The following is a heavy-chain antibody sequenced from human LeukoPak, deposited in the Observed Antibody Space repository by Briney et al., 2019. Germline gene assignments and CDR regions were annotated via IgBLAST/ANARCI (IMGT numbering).Heavy chain of an antibody. CDR1: GYTFTSYA. Sequence: ASVKVSCKASGYTFTSYAMNWVRQAAGQGLEWMGWINTNTGNPAYAQGFTGRFVVSLNTSVSTAYLQNSSLKAEDTAVYHCARKSVAATPRDIVYQYYSMDVWGKGTTVTVSS. D-gene: IGHD2-15*01. J-gene: IGHJ6*03. V-gene: IGHV7-4-1*02. CDR2: INTNTGNP. CDR3: ARKSVAATPRDIVYQYYSMDV.